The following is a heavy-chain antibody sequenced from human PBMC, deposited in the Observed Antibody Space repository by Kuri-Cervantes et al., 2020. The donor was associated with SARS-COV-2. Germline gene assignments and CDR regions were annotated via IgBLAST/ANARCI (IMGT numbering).Heavy chain of an antibody. CDR1: GYGFTSYW. J-gene: IGHJ4*02. CDR2: IYPGDSDT. V-gene: IGHV5-51*01. CDR3: ARQASIVGATTGFDY. Sequence: KVSCKGSGYGFTSYWIGWVRQMPGKGLEWMGIIYPGDSDTRYSPSFQGQVTISADKSISTAYLQWSSLKASDTAMYYCARQASIVGATTGFDYWGQGTLVTVSS. D-gene: IGHD1-26*01.